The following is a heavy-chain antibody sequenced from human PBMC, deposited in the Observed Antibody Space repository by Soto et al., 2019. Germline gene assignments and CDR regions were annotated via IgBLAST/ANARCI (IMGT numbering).Heavy chain of an antibody. Sequence: GASVKVSCKVSGFTFSSYSMNWVRQAPGKGLEWVSSISSSSSYIYYADSVKGRFTISRDNAKNSLYLQMNSLRAEDTAVYYCAREGLGIPHYCSGGSCQTYYYYGMDVWGQGTTVTVSS. J-gene: IGHJ6*02. CDR1: GFTFSSYS. V-gene: IGHV3-21*01. CDR2: ISSSSSYI. D-gene: IGHD2-15*01. CDR3: AREGLGIPHYCSGGSCQTYYYYGMDV.